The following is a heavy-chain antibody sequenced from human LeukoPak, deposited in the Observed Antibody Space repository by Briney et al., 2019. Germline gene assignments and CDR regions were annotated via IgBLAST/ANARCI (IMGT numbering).Heavy chain of an antibody. J-gene: IGHJ4*02. Sequence: GGSLRLSCAASGFTLSSYAMSWVRQAPGKGLEWVSAISVSGNTYHADSVKGRFTISRDNSKNTLYLQMNSLRAEDTAVYYCAKHSLAPGIAVAGLDYWGQGTLVTVSS. D-gene: IGHD6-19*01. CDR1: GFTLSSYA. V-gene: IGHV3-23*01. CDR2: ISVSGNT. CDR3: AKHSLAPGIAVAGLDY.